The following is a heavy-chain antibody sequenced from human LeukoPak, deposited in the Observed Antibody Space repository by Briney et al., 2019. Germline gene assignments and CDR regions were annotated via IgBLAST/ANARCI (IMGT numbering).Heavy chain of an antibody. CDR3: ARARKSWRTYYYGSGRPTGGFWFDP. Sequence: ASVKVSCKASGYTFTGYYMHWVRQAPGQGLEWMGWINPNSGGTNYAQKFQGRVTMTRDTSISTAYMELSSLRSEDTAVYYCARARKSWRTYYYGSGRPTGGFWFDPWGQGTLVTVSS. CDR1: GYTFTGYY. CDR2: INPNSGGT. J-gene: IGHJ5*02. D-gene: IGHD3-10*01. V-gene: IGHV1-2*02.